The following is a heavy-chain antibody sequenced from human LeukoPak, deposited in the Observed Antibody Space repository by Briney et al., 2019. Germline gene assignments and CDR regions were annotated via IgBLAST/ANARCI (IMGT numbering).Heavy chain of an antibody. D-gene: IGHD3-10*01. CDR1: GFLLSTSGVG. V-gene: IGHV2-5*01. CDR3: AHSFLWFGELREDNNWFDP. Sequence: SGPTLVNPTQTLTLTCTFSGFLLSTSGVGVGWIRQPPGKALEWLALIYRNDDKRYSPSLKSRLTITKDTSKNQVVLTMTNMDPVDTATYYCAHSFLWFGELREDNNWFDPWGQGTLVTVSS. J-gene: IGHJ5*02. CDR2: IYRNDDK.